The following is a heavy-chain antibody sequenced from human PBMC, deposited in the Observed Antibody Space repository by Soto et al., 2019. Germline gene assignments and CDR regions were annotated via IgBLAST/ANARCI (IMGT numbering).Heavy chain of an antibody. CDR3: ARDPTSGYDSGDAFDI. CDR2: IWYDGSNK. CDR1: GFTFSSYG. D-gene: IGHD5-12*01. J-gene: IGHJ3*02. Sequence: GGSLRLSCAASGFTFSSYGMHWVRQAPGKGLEWVAVIWYDGSNKYYADSVKGRFTISRDNSKNTLYLQMNSLRAEDTAVYYCARDPTSGYDSGDAFDILGQGTMVTVSS. V-gene: IGHV3-33*01.